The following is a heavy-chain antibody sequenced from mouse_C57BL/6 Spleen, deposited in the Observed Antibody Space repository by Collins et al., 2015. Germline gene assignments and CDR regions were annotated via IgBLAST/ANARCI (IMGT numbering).Heavy chain of an antibody. Sequence: EWIGQIFPGDGDTNYNGKFEGKAILTADKSSSTAYMQLSSLTSEDSAVFFCARGPYWGQGTLVTVSA. CDR3: ARGPY. V-gene: IGHV1-80*01. J-gene: IGHJ3*01. CDR2: IFPGDGDT.